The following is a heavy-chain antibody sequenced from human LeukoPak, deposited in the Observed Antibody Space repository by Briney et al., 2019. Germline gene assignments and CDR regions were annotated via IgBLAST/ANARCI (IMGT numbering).Heavy chain of an antibody. J-gene: IGHJ6*02. V-gene: IGHV3-7*03. D-gene: IGHD3-16*01. CDR3: ARGGGLHV. Sequence: GGSLSLSCAASGFTFSSYCMNWARQAPGKGLEWVASINHNGNVNYYVDSVKGRFTIYRDNAKNSLYLQMSNLRAEDTAVYFCARGGGLHVWGQGATVPVSS. CDR1: GFTFSSYC. CDR2: INHNGNVN.